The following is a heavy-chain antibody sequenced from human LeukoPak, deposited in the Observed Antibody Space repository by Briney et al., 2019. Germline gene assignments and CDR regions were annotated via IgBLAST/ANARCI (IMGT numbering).Heavy chain of an antibody. CDR1: GFTFGDYA. V-gene: IGHV3-49*04. D-gene: IGHD5-12*01. CDR2: IRSKAYGGTT. CDR3: TRGRGYSGYDYNY. J-gene: IGHJ4*02. Sequence: GGSLRLSCTASGFTFGDYAVSWVRQAPGKGLEWVGFIRSKAYGGTTEYAASVKGRFTISRDDSKSIAYLQMNSLKTEDTAVYYCTRGRGYSGYDYNYWGQGTLVTVSS.